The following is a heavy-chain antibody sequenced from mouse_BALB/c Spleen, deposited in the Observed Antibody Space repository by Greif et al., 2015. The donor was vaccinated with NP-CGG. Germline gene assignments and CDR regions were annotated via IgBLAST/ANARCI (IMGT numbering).Heavy chain of an antibody. J-gene: IGHJ3*01. V-gene: IGHV1-9*01. CDR2: ILPGSGST. CDR1: GYTFSSYW. Sequence: VQLQQSGAALMKPGASVKISCKATGYTFSSYWIEWVKQRPGHGLEWIGEILPGSGSTNYNEKFKGKATLTADTSSNTAYMQLSSLTSEDSAVYYCARSGPFAYWGQGTLVTVSA. CDR3: ARSGPFAY.